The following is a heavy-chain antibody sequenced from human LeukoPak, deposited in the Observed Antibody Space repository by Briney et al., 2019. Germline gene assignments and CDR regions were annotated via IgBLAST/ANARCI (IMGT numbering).Heavy chain of an antibody. CDR3: ARDDLTYYYDSSGHPRSYYYGMDV. CDR2: INHSGST. J-gene: IGHJ6*02. D-gene: IGHD3-22*01. CDR1: GGSFSGYY. Sequence: SETLSLTCAVYGGSFSGYYWSWIRQPPGKGLEWIGEINHSGSTNYNPSLKSRVTMSVDTSKNQFSLKLSSVTAADTAVYYCARDDLTYYYDSSGHPRSYYYGMDVWGQGTTVTVSS. V-gene: IGHV4-34*01.